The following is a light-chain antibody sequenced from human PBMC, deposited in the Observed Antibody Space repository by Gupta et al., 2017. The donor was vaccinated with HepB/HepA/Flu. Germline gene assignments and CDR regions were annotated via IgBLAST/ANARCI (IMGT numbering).Light chain of an antibody. CDR3: QSYDTSRTSWV. V-gene: IGLV1-40*01. Sequence: QSVLTQPPSVSGAPGQRVNLSCTGSSSDIGAAYDVHWYHQVPGTAPNLLIYANNNRPSGVPDRFSGSKSGTSASLAITGLQAEDEAVYYCQSYDTSRTSWVFGGGTKLTVL. CDR1: SSDIGAAYD. J-gene: IGLJ3*02. CDR2: ANN.